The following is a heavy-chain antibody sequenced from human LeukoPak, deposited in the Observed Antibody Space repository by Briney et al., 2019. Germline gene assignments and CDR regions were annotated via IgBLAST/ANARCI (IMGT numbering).Heavy chain of an antibody. CDR3: ARGAGSYGDYSLWLGY. CDR2: VSAYNGNT. D-gene: IGHD4-17*01. Sequence: ASVKVSCKASGYTFSGYSFSWVRQAPGQGLEWMGWVSAYNGNTIYAQSYQGRVTMTTDTSTSTAYMELRSLRPDDTAVYYCARGAGSYGDYSLWLGYWGQGTLVTVSS. J-gene: IGHJ4*02. V-gene: IGHV1-18*01. CDR1: GYTFSGYS.